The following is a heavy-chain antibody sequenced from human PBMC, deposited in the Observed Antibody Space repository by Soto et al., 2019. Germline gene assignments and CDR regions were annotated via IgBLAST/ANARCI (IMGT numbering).Heavy chain of an antibody. V-gene: IGHV3-33*03. CDR1: GFTFSSNG. D-gene: IGHD3-16*01. J-gene: IGHJ4*02. Sequence: QVQLVESGGGVVQPGRSLRLSCAASGFTFSSNGMHWVRQAPGKGLEWVAVIWYDGSNKYYADSVKGRFTISRDNSKNTLYLQMNSLRAEDTAVYYCARWGNNKILDYWGQGTLVTASS. CDR2: IWYDGSNK. CDR3: ARWGNNKILDY.